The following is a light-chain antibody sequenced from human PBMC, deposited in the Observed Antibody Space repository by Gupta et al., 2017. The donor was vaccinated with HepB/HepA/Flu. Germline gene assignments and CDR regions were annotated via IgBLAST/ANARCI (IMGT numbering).Light chain of an antibody. Sequence: DVVMTQSPLSLPVTLGQPASISCRSSQSLVYSDGNTYLNWFQQRPGQAPRRLIYKVSNRDSGVPDRFSGSGYGTHFILKISRGEAEDVGVFYCRQRTHWPLITFGQGTRLEIK. V-gene: IGKV2-30*01. CDR3: RQRTHWPLIT. CDR1: QSLVYSDGNTY. CDR2: KVS. J-gene: IGKJ5*01.